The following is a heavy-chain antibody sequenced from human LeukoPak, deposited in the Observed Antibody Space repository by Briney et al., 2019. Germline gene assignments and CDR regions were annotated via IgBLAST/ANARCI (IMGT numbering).Heavy chain of an antibody. CDR3: ARQGDDY. CDR2: IKEDGSEK. J-gene: IGHJ4*01. Sequence: GGSLRLSCVAFGFTFSNYWMSWVRQAPGKGLECVANIKEDGSEKYYVDSVKGRFTISRDNAKNSLYLQMNSLRAEDTAVYYCARQGDDYWGHGTLVTVSS. CDR1: GFTFSNYW. V-gene: IGHV3-7*01. D-gene: IGHD3-16*01.